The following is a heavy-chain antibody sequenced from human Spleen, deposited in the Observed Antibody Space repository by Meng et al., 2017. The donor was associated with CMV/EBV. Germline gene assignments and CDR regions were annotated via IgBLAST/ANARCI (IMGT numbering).Heavy chain of an antibody. CDR3: AKSLALVRGWFDP. D-gene: IGHD6-13*01. J-gene: IGHJ5*02. V-gene: IGHV3-9*01. Sequence: SLKISCVASGFPFSKYTMNWVRQAPGKGLEWVSGISWNSGSIGYADSVKGRFTISRDNAKNSLYLQMNSLRAEDTALYYCAKSLALVRGWFDPWGQGTLVTVSS. CDR1: GFPFSKYT. CDR2: ISWNSGSI.